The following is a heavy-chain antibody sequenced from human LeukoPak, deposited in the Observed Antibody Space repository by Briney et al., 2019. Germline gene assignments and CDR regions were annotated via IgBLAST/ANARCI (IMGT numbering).Heavy chain of an antibody. CDR1: GGSISSGSYY. CDR3: ARGSGSSIRGVTIPPHFDY. V-gene: IGHV4-61*02. Sequence: PSDTLSLTCTVSGGSISSGSYYWRWIRQPAGKGLEWIGRIYTSGSTNYNLSLKSRVTISVDTAKNHFSLKLSSVTAADTAVYYCARGSGSSIRGVTIPPHFDYWGQGTLVTVSS. D-gene: IGHD2-21*02. CDR2: IYTSGST. J-gene: IGHJ4*02.